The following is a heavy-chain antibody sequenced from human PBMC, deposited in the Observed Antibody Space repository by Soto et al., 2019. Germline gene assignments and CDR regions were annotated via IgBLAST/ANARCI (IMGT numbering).Heavy chain of an antibody. CDR2: IYSGGST. J-gene: IGHJ6*02. CDR3: ARISLNDFWSGYFPRDYYYYGMDV. D-gene: IGHD3-3*01. V-gene: IGHV3-66*01. Sequence: PGGSVRLSCAASGFTVSSNYMSWVRQAPGKGLEWVSVIYSGGSTYYADSVKGRFTISRDNSKNTLYLQMNSLRAEDTAVYYCARISLNDFWSGYFPRDYYYYGMDVWGQGTTVTVSS. CDR1: GFTVSSNY.